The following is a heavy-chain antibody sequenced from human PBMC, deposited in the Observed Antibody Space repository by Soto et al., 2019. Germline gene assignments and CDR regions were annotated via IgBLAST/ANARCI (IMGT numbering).Heavy chain of an antibody. J-gene: IGHJ1*01. V-gene: IGHV1-3*01. Sequence: QVQLVQSGAEVKKPGASVKVSCKASGYTFTSYAMHWVRQAPGQRLEWMGWINAGNGNTKYSQKFQGRVTITRDTSASTAYMELSSLRSEDTAVYYCAISCSGGSCYGEYFQHWGQGTLVTVSA. D-gene: IGHD2-15*01. CDR3: AISCSGGSCYGEYFQH. CDR1: GYTFTSYA. CDR2: INAGNGNT.